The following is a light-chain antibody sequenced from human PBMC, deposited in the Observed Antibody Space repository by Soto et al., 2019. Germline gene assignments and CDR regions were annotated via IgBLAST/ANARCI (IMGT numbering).Light chain of an antibody. CDR3: QQYNRYWT. CDR1: QSISDY. J-gene: IGKJ1*01. CDR2: DVS. V-gene: IGKV1-5*01. Sequence: DIQMTQTPSTLSASVGDRVIITCRASQSISDYLAWYQQKPGKAPKLLIYDVSSLESGVPSRFSGSGSETEFTLTISSLFPDDFATYYCQQYNRYWTFGQGTKVDNK.